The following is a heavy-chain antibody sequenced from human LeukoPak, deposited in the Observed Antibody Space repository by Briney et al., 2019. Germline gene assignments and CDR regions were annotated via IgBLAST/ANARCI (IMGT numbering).Heavy chain of an antibody. CDR3: ARDSPVTTSGYRFFYYYGMDV. Sequence: SETLSLTGTISGGSISSSGYYWGWIRQPPGKGLEWIGSIYYSGTTYYNPSLKSRVTISVDTSKNQFSLRLSSVTAADTAVYYCARDSPVTTSGYRFFYYYGMDVWGQGTTVTVSS. J-gene: IGHJ6*02. V-gene: IGHV4-39*07. CDR2: IYYSGTT. D-gene: IGHD4-11*01. CDR1: GGSISSSGYY.